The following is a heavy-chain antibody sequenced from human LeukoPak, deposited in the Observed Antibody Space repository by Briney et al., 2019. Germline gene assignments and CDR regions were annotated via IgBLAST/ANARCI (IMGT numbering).Heavy chain of an antibody. D-gene: IGHD2-15*01. CDR3: ARAVVAANDAFDI. CDR2: ISSSSSYI. V-gene: IGHV3-21*01. J-gene: IGHJ3*02. Sequence: GGSLRLSCAASGFTFSSYSMNWVRQAPGKGLEWVSSISSSSSYIYYADSVKGRFTISRDNAKNSLYLQMNSLRAEDTAVYYCARAVVAANDAFDIWGQGTMVTVSS. CDR1: GFTFSSYS.